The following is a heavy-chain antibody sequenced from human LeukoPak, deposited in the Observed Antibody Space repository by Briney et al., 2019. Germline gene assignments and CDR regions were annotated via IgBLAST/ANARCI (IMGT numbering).Heavy chain of an antibody. CDR2: IKSKTDAETT. CDR1: GFTFSNAW. CDR3: TTGLYDILTD. V-gene: IGHV3-15*01. Sequence: GGSLRLSCAASGFTFSNAWMSWVRQAPGKGLEWGGRIKSKTDAETTDYAAPVKGRFTISRDDSKNTLYLQMNSLKTEDTAVYYCTTGLYDILTDWGQGTLVTVSS. J-gene: IGHJ4*02. D-gene: IGHD3-9*01.